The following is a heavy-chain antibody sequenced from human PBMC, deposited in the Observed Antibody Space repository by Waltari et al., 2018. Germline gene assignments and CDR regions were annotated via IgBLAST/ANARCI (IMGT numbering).Heavy chain of an antibody. J-gene: IGHJ5*02. CDR3: ATARSVSGPWFDP. CDR2: TIPIFGTA. V-gene: IGHV1-69*13. CDR1: GGTFSSYA. Sequence: QVQLVQSGAEVKKPGSSVKVSCKASGGTFSSYAISWVRQAPGQGLEWMGGTIPIFGTANYAQKFQGRVTMTEDTSTDTADMELSSLRSEDTAVYYCATARSVSGPWFDPWGQGTLVTVSS. D-gene: IGHD3-10*01.